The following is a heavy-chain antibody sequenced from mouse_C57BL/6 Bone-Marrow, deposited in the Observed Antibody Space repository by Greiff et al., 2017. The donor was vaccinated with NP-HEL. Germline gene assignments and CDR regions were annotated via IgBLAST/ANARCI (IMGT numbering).Heavy chain of an antibody. Sequence: EVNVVESGGGLVQSGRSLRLSCATSGFTFSDFYMEWVRQAPGKGLEWIAASRNKANDYTTEYSASVKGRFIVSRDTSQSILYLQMNALRAEDTAIYYCARDAGGSSFYWGQGTTLTVSS. CDR2: SRNKANDYTT. D-gene: IGHD1-1*01. CDR1: GFTFSDFY. J-gene: IGHJ2*01. CDR3: ARDAGGSSFY. V-gene: IGHV7-1*01.